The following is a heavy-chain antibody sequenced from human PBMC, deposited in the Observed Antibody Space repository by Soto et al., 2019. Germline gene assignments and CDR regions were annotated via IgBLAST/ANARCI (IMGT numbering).Heavy chain of an antibody. CDR3: AKERAARGIDY. Sequence: EVQLLDSGGGLVQPGVSLRLSCAASGFAFNNYAMTWVRQAPGKGLEWVSTISNNGFTTYYADSVKGRFTISRDNSMHPVYLQMSSLRAEDTALYYCAKERAARGIDYWGQGTLVTVSS. D-gene: IGHD3-16*01. V-gene: IGHV3-23*01. J-gene: IGHJ4*02. CDR2: ISNNGFTT. CDR1: GFAFNNYA.